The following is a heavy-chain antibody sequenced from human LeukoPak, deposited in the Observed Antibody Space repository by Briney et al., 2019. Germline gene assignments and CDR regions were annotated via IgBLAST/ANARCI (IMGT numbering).Heavy chain of an antibody. V-gene: IGHV4-4*07. D-gene: IGHD6-19*01. Sequence: PSETLSLTCTVSGGSISGYYWSWIRAAGKGLEWIGCVHNTGSTNYNPSLKSRLTMSVDTSKNQFSMKMSSVTAADTAVYYCARYSSGYTNWLDPWGQGTLVTVSS. CDR1: GGSISGYY. CDR2: VHNTGST. J-gene: IGHJ5*02. CDR3: ARYSSGYTNWLDP.